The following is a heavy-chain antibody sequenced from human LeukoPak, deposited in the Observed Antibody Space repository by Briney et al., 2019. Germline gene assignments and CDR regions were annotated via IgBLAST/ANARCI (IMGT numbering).Heavy chain of an antibody. Sequence: SETLSLTCTVSGGSISSGSYYWRWIRQPAGKGLEWIGRIYTSGSTNYNPSLKSRVTISVDTSKNQFSLKLSSVTAADTAVYYCAREEAAGFNDYWGQGTLVTVSS. V-gene: IGHV4-61*02. CDR2: IYTSGST. CDR3: AREEAAGFNDY. D-gene: IGHD6-13*01. CDR1: GGSISSGSYY. J-gene: IGHJ4*02.